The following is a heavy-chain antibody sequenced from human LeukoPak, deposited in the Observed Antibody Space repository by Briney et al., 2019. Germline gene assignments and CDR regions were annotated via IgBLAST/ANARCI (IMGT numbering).Heavy chain of an antibody. CDR1: GGSISGYY. Sequence: PSETLSLTCTVSGGSISGYYWSWIRQPPGKGLEWIGEINHSGSSNYNPSLKSRVTISVDTSKNQFSLKLSSVTAADTAVYYCARSDYGGDDYWGQGTLVTVSS. CDR2: INHSGSS. D-gene: IGHD4-23*01. CDR3: ARSDYGGDDY. V-gene: IGHV4-34*01. J-gene: IGHJ4*02.